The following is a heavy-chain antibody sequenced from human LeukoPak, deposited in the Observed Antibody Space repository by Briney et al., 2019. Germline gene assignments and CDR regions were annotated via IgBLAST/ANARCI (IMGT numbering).Heavy chain of an antibody. CDR2: ISSSGSTI. D-gene: IGHD6-19*01. Sequence: QAGGSLRLSCAASGFTFSSYEMNWVRQAPGKGLEWVSYISSSGSTIYYADSVKGRFTISRDNAKNSLYLQMNSLRAEDTAVYYCARELGSSGWPPFFDYWGQGTLVTVSS. J-gene: IGHJ4*02. V-gene: IGHV3-48*03. CDR3: ARELGSSGWPPFFDY. CDR1: GFTFSSYE.